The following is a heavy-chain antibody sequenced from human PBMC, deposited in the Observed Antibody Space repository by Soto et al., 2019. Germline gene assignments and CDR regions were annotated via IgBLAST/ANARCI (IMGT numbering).Heavy chain of an antibody. CDR2: ISAYNRNT. J-gene: IGHJ4*02. CDR1: GYTFTSYG. D-gene: IGHD6-19*01. Sequence: ASVKVSCKASGYTFTSYGISWVRQAPGQGLEWMGWISAYNRNTNYAQKLQGRVTMTTDTSTSTAYMEPRSLRSDDTAVYYCAHSSGWYSSFDYWGQGTLVTVSS. CDR3: AHSSGWYSSFDY. V-gene: IGHV1-18*01.